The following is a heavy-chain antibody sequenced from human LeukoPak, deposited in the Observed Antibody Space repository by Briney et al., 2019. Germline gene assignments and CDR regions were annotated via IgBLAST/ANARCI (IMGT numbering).Heavy chain of an antibody. V-gene: IGHV3-49*04. CDR2: ITSKPYGEAS. J-gene: IGHJ4*02. Sequence: GGSLRLSCTGSGFSFGDHSMCWVRQAPGMGLEWVGFITSKPYGEASHYAASVSGRFSFSRDDSKTIAYLQMNSLKTEDTAVYYCVRHDGMVLPVWGQGTLVTVSS. CDR3: VRHDGMVLPV. D-gene: IGHD3-3*01. CDR1: GFSFGDHS.